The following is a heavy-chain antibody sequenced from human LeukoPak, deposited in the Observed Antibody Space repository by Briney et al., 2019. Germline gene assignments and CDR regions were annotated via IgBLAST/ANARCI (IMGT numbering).Heavy chain of an antibody. CDR2: INHSGST. D-gene: IGHD6-13*01. CDR3: ASSIRIAAAFDY. J-gene: IGHJ4*02. V-gene: IGHV4-34*01. CDR1: GGSFSGYY. Sequence: SETLSLTCAVYGGSFSGYYWSWIRQPPGKGLEWIGEINHSGSTNYNPSLKSRVTISVDTSKNQFSLKLSSVTAADTAVYYCASSIRIAAAFDYWGQGTLVTVSS.